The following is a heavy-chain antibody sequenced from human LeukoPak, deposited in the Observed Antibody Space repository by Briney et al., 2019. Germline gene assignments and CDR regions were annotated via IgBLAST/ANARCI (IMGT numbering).Heavy chain of an antibody. V-gene: IGHV3-74*01. CDR2: VDSDGSST. Sequence: PGGSLRLSCAASGFTFSSYWMHWVRQAPGKGLVWVSRVDSDGSSTTYAGSVKGRFTISRDNAKSTLYLQMNSLRAEDTAVYYCARGITIFGVVNDAFDIWGQGTMVTVPS. J-gene: IGHJ3*02. CDR1: GFTFSSYW. CDR3: ARGITIFGVVNDAFDI. D-gene: IGHD3-3*01.